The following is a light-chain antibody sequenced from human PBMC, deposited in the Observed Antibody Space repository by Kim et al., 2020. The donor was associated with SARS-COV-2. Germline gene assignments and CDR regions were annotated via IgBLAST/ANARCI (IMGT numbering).Light chain of an antibody. V-gene: IGKV3-11*01. CDR3: QQRTNGLT. Sequence: PGERATLSCRASQSISTYLAWYQQKPGQAPRLLIYDASKRTTGIPSRFSGSGSGTDFTLSISSLEPEDFATYYCQQRTNGLTFGGGTRVEI. J-gene: IGKJ4*01. CDR2: DAS. CDR1: QSISTY.